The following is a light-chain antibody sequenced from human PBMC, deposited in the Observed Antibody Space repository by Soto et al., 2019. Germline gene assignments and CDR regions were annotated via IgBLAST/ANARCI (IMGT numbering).Light chain of an antibody. CDR1: SSNIGSNY. V-gene: IGLV1-47*01. Sequence: QSVLTQPPSASGTPGQRVTISCSGSSSNIGSNYVYWYQQLPGSAPKLLIYRNDQRPSGVPDRFSGSKSGTSASLAISGPRSEYEADYYCAAWDDSLSAVVFGGGTKLTVL. CDR2: RND. CDR3: AAWDDSLSAVV. J-gene: IGLJ2*01.